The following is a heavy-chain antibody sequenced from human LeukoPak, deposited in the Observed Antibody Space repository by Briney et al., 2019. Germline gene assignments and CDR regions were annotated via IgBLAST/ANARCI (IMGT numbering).Heavy chain of an antibody. D-gene: IGHD4-4*01. CDR2: IYHSGST. CDR3: AREARGMTTNAHDAFDI. Sequence: SETLSLTCAVSGGSISSGGYSWSWIRQYPGKGLEWIGYIYHSGSTYYNPSLKSRLTISVDTSKNQFSLKLSSLTAADTAVYYCAREARGMTTNAHDAFDIWGLGTMVTVSS. J-gene: IGHJ3*02. CDR1: GGSISSGGYS. V-gene: IGHV4-31*11.